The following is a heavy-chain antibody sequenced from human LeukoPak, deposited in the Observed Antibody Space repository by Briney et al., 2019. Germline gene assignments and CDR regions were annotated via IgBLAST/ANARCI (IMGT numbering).Heavy chain of an antibody. D-gene: IGHD3-22*01. CDR3: AGAYYYDSSGYTSDYGMDV. CDR1: GLTFSSYA. Sequence: PGGSLRLSCAASGLTFSSYAMSWVRQAPGKGLEWVSAISGSGGSTYYADSVKGRFTISRDNSKNTLYLQMNSLRAEDTAVYYCAGAYYYDSSGYTSDYGMDVWGQGTTVTVSS. J-gene: IGHJ6*02. CDR2: ISGSGGST. V-gene: IGHV3-23*01.